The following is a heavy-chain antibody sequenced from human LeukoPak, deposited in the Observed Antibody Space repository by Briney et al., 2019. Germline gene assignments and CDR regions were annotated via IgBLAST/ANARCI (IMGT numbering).Heavy chain of an antibody. V-gene: IGHV4-34*01. D-gene: IGHD1-26*01. CDR2: INHSGST. Sequence: PSETLSLTCAVYGGSFSGYYWSWIRQPPGKGLERIGEINHSGSTNYNPSLKSRVTISVDTSKNQFSLKLSSVTAADTAVYYCARWQKGSYRYYYYYYGMDVWGQGTTVTVSS. CDR3: ARWQKGSYRYYYYYYGMDV. CDR1: GGSFSGYY. J-gene: IGHJ6*02.